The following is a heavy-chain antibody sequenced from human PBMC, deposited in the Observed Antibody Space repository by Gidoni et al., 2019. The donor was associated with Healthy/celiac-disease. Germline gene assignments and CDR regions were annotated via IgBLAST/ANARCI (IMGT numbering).Heavy chain of an antibody. Sequence: EVQLLESGGGLVQSGGSLRLSCAASGFTFSSYAMSWVRQAPGKGLAWVSAISGSGGSTYYADSVKGRFTISRDNSKNTLYLQMNSLRAEDTAVYYCAKGVRGVIVRGWWTRAYYFDYWGQGTLVTVSS. CDR1: GFTFSSYA. CDR3: AKGVRGVIVRGWWTRAYYFDY. V-gene: IGHV3-23*01. CDR2: ISGSGGST. J-gene: IGHJ4*02. D-gene: IGHD3-16*02.